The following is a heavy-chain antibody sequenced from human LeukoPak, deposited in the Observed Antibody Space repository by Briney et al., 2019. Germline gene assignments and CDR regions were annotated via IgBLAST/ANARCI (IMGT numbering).Heavy chain of an antibody. Sequence: PGGSLRLSCAASGFTFSSYWMSWVRQAPGKGLEWVANIKQDGSEKYYVDSVKGRFTISRDNAKNSLYLQMNSLRAEDTAVYYCAREVWGSSYYGMDVWGQGTTVTVSS. CDR2: IKQDGSEK. CDR3: AREVWGSSYYGMDV. V-gene: IGHV3-7*01. CDR1: GFTFSSYW. D-gene: IGHD7-27*01. J-gene: IGHJ6*02.